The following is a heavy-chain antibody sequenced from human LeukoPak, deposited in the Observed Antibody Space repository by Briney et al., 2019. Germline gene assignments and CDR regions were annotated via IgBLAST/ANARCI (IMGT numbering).Heavy chain of an antibody. CDR2: IYTSGST. J-gene: IGHJ4*02. CDR3: ARDRVSWHYFDY. Sequence: PSETLSLTCTVSGGSISSGSYYWSWIRQPAGKGLEWIGRIYTSGSTNYNPSLESRVTMSVDTSKNQFSLKVTSVTAADTAMYYCARDRVSWHYFDYWGQGTLLTVSS. CDR1: GGSISSGSYY. V-gene: IGHV4-61*02. D-gene: IGHD5/OR15-5a*01.